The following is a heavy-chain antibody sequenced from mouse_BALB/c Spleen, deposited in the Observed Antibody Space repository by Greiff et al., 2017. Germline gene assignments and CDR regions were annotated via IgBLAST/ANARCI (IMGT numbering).Heavy chain of an antibody. CDR3: ARLGGYLDD. CDR2: IYPGSGST. Sequence: VQLQQPGAELVKPGTSVKLSCKASGYNFTSYWINWVKLRPGQGLEWIGDIYPGSGSTNYNEKFKSKATLTVDTSSSTAYMQLSSLASEDSALYYCARLGGYLDDWGQGTTLTVSS. V-gene: IGHV1-55*01. CDR1: GYNFTSYW. J-gene: IGHJ2*01.